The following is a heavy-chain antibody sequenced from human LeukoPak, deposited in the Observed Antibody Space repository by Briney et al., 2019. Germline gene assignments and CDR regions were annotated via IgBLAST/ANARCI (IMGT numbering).Heavy chain of an antibody. CDR3: ARVDEAAASRDYYYYMDV. V-gene: IGHV4-59*11. D-gene: IGHD6-13*01. CDR2: IYYSGST. Sequence: PSETLSLTCTVSGGSISSHYWSWIRQPPGKGLEWIGYIYYSGSTNYNPSLKSRVTISVDTSKNQFSLKLSSVTAADTAVYYCARVDEAAASRDYYYYMDVWGKGTTVTVSS. CDR1: GGSISSHY. J-gene: IGHJ6*03.